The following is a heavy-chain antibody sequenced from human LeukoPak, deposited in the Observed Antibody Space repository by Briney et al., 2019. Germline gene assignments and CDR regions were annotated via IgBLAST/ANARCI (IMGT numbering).Heavy chain of an antibody. J-gene: IGHJ3*02. V-gene: IGHV4-4*07. CDR3: ARGPYYYDSSGAFDI. CDR1: GGSISSYY. D-gene: IGHD3-22*01. CDR2: IYTSGST. Sequence: TSETLSLTCTVSGGSISSYYWSWIRQPAGKGLEWIGRIYTSGSTNYNPSLKSRVTMSVDTSKNQFSLKLSSVTAADTAVYYCARGPYYYDSSGAFDIWGQGTMVTVSS.